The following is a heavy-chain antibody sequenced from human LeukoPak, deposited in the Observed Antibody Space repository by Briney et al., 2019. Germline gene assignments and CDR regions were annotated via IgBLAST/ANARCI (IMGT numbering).Heavy chain of an antibody. J-gene: IGHJ4*02. CDR2: IIPILGIA. CDR3: ARPDYGSGSYYNDYTFRY. CDR1: GGTFSSYA. D-gene: IGHD3-10*01. V-gene: IGHV1-69*04. Sequence: SVKVSCKASGGTFSSYAISWVRQAPGQGLEWMGRIIPILGIANYAQKFQGRVTITADKSTSTAYMELSSLRSEDTAVYYCARPDYGSGSYYNDYTFRYWGQGTLVTVSS.